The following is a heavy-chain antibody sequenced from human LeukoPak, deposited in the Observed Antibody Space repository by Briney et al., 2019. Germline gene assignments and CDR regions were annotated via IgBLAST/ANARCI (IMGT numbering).Heavy chain of an antibody. V-gene: IGHV3-48*01. D-gene: IGHD2-21*01. CDR1: GFTFSSYS. CDR2: ISSSSSTI. CDR3: ARSLLAPRSNYFDY. J-gene: IGHJ4*02. Sequence: GRSLRLSCAASGFTFSSYSMNWVRQAPGKGLEWVSYISSSSSTIYCADSVKGRFTISRDNAKNSLYLQMNSLRAEDTAVYYCARSLLAPRSNYFDYWGQGTLVTVSS.